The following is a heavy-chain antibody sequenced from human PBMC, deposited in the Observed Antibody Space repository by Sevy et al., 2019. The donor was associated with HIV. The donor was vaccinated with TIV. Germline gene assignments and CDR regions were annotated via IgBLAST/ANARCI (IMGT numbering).Heavy chain of an antibody. Sequence: ASVKVSCKTSGGNFRAYAITWVRHVPGQGLEWMGGIIPIFKTPYYSEKLQGRITITADESTTTVSMELSRLRSEDTAVYYCANGQSFSKSHYGMDVWGQGTTVTVSS. CDR1: GGNFRAYA. CDR2: IIPIFKTP. J-gene: IGHJ6*02. V-gene: IGHV1-69*13. D-gene: IGHD6-13*01. CDR3: ANGQSFSKSHYGMDV.